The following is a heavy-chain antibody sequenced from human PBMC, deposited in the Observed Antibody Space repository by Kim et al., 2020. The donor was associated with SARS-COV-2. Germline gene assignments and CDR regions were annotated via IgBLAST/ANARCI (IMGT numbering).Heavy chain of an antibody. Sequence: GGSLRLSCAASGFTFTNAWMSWVRQAPGKGLEWVGRIKSKAGGGTIDYGAPVKGRFTISRDDSKNTLYLQMNSLKIEDTAVYSCTTSPYCSGGTCIDYWGQGTLVTVSS. CDR2: IKSKAGGGTI. CDR3: TTSPYCSGGTCIDY. V-gene: IGHV3-15*01. CDR1: GFTFTNAW. D-gene: IGHD2-15*01. J-gene: IGHJ4*02.